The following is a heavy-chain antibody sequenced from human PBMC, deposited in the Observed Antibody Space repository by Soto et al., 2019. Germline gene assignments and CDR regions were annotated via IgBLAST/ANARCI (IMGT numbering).Heavy chain of an antibody. J-gene: IGHJ6*02. CDR2: IIPIFGTA. Sequence: SVKVSCKASGGTFSSYAISWVRQAPGQGLEWMGGIIPIFGTANYAQKFQGRVTITADESTSTAYMELSSLRSEDAAVYYCARGERAPLYSGYDYYYYYYYYGMDVWGQGTTVTVSS. D-gene: IGHD5-12*01. CDR1: GGTFSSYA. V-gene: IGHV1-69*13. CDR3: ARGERAPLYSGYDYYYYYYYYGMDV.